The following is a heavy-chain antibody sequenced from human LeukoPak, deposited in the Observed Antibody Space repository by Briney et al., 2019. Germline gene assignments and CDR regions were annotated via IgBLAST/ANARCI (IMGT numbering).Heavy chain of an antibody. V-gene: IGHV3-30-3*01. CDR3: AKGPDSSGYYSLDY. CDR2: IYYDGSKK. CDR1: GFTFSDYA. Sequence: GRSPRLSCVASGFTFSDYAMHWVRQAPGKGLEWVAVIYYDGSKKYYADSVEGRFTISRDNSKNTLYLQMNSLRAEDTAVFYCAKGPDSSGYYSLDYWGQGTLVTVPS. D-gene: IGHD3-22*01. J-gene: IGHJ4*02.